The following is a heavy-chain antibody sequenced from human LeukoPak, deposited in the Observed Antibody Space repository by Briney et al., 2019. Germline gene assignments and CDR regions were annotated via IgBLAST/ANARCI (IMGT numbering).Heavy chain of an antibody. V-gene: IGHV3-48*03. CDR1: GFTFSSYE. J-gene: IGHJ6*03. CDR3: ARVYYDFWSGYPYYYYYMDV. D-gene: IGHD3-3*01. Sequence: PGGSLRLSCAASGFTFSSYEMNWVRQAPGKGLEWVSYISSSGSTIYDADSVKGRFTISRDNAKNSLYLQMNSLRAEDTALYYCARVYYDFWSGYPYYYYYMDVWGKGTTVTVSS. CDR2: ISSSGSTI.